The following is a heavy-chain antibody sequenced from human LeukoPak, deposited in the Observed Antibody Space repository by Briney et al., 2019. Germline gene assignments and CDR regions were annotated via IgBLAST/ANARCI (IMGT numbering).Heavy chain of an antibody. CDR3: ARDWVAAAGHDWYFDL. Sequence: PSETLSLTCTVSGGSISSYYWNWIRQPPGKGLEWIGSIYYSGSTYYNPSLKSRVTISVDTSKNQFSLKLSSVTAADTAVYYRARDWVAAAGHDWYFDLWGRGTLVTVSS. V-gene: IGHV4-59*12. CDR2: IYYSGST. CDR1: GGSISSYY. D-gene: IGHD6-13*01. J-gene: IGHJ2*01.